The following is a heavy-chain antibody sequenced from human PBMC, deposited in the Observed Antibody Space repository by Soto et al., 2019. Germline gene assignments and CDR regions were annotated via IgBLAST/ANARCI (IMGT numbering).Heavy chain of an antibody. CDR3: TTVGHDYGDYGLIVEYFQH. CDR1: GFTFSNAW. J-gene: IGHJ1*01. CDR2: IKSKTDGGTT. Sequence: GGSLRLSCAASGFTFSNAWMSWVRQAPGKGLEWVGRIKSKTDGGTTGYAAPVKGRFTISRDDSKNTLYLQMNSLKTEDTAVYYCTTVGHDYGDYGLIVEYFQHWGQGTLVTVSS. V-gene: IGHV3-15*01. D-gene: IGHD4-17*01.